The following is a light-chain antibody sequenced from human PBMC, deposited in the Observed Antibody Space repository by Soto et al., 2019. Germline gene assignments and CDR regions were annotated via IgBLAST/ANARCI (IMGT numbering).Light chain of an antibody. J-gene: IGLJ2*01. CDR2: VNSDGSH. V-gene: IGLV4-69*01. CDR3: QTWGTGIRV. Sequence: QLVLTQSPSASASLGASVNLTCTLSSGHNSFSIAWHQQQPEMGPRYLMKVNSDGSHSKGDGIPDRFSGSSSGAERYLIISSLQSEDEADYYCQTWGTGIRVFGGGTKLTVL. CDR1: SGHNSFS.